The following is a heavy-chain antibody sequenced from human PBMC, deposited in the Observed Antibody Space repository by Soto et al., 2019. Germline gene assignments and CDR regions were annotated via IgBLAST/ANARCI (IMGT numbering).Heavy chain of an antibody. CDR2: IYYSGRT. CDR3: ARGHLGITTTGAWYDFDY. V-gene: IGHV4-59*01. Sequence: SETLSLTCTVSGDSISSYYWTWIRQPPGKGLEYIGYIYYSGRTYYNPSLKSRVTISVDTSKNQFSLKLSSVTAADTAVYYCARGHLGITTTGAWYDFDYWGQGTLVTVSS. J-gene: IGHJ4*02. D-gene: IGHD6-19*01. CDR1: GDSISSYY.